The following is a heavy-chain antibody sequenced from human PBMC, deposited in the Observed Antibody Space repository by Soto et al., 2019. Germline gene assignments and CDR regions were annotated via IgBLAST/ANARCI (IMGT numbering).Heavy chain of an antibody. CDR3: ARAMRGLWFDP. Sequence: QVQLVQSGAEVKKPGASVKVSCKASGYTFTSYYMHWVRQAPGQGLEWMGIINPSGGSTSYAQKCQGRVTMTRDTSTSTVYMELSSLRSEDTAVYYCARAMRGLWFDPWGQGTLVTVSS. J-gene: IGHJ5*02. V-gene: IGHV1-46*01. CDR1: GYTFTSYY. CDR2: INPSGGST.